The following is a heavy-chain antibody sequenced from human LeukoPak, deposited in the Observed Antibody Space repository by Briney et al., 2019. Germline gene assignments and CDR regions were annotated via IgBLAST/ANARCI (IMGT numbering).Heavy chain of an antibody. Sequence: PGGSLRLSCAASGFTFSSYAMSWVRQAPGKGLEWVSAISDDGGDPKYAPSVKGRFTISRDNSRNRLYLQMNSLRVEDTAMYYCGRDWKLDYWGQGILVTVSS. CDR3: GRDWKLDY. D-gene: IGHD1-1*01. CDR1: GFTFSSYA. CDR2: ISDDGGDP. V-gene: IGHV3-23*01. J-gene: IGHJ4*02.